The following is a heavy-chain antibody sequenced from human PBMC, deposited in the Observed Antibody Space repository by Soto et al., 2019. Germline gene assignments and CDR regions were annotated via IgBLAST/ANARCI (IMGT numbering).Heavy chain of an antibody. CDR1: EFTVSSNY. V-gene: IGHV3-53*01. Sequence: EVQLVESGGGLIQPGGTLRLSCAASEFTVSSNYMNWVRQAPGKGLECVSTIYSGGSTYYADSVKGRFTISRANSKNTLYLQMNTLRAEDTALYDCAGRVGATKNGMDVWGQGTTFNVSS. D-gene: IGHD1-26*01. J-gene: IGHJ6*02. CDR3: AGRVGATKNGMDV. CDR2: IYSGGST.